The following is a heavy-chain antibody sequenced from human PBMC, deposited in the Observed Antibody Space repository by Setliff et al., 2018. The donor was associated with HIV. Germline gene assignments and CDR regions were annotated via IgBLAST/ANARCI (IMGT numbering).Heavy chain of an antibody. D-gene: IGHD3-10*01. CDR1: GPSFTGYY. Sequence: SETLSLTCAVYGPSFTGYYWNWIRQLQGKAFEWIGEINHSGVTYYNTSFKSRVNISLALSNNQFSLRLTGLSGADTATYFCAAKPMIRGRPFAFWGQPTLVTVSS. CDR2: INHSGVT. V-gene: IGHV4-34*01. J-gene: IGHJ4*02. CDR3: AAKPMIRGRPFAF.